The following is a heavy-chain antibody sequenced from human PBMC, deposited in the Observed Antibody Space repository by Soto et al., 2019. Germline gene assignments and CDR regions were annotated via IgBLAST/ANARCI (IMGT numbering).Heavy chain of an antibody. CDR2: IGRPSTTI. D-gene: IGHD1-26*01. J-gene: IGHJ4*02. Sequence: EVQLVESGGGLVQPGGSLRLSCAASGFTFSDYNMNWFRQAPGKGQEWVSYIGRPSTTIYYADSVKGRFTISRDNGQNSLYLQMNSLRTEDTALYYCASGSHAVSDQIFFYWGQGILVTVSS. CDR3: ASGSHAVSDQIFFY. V-gene: IGHV3-48*04. CDR1: GFTFSDYN.